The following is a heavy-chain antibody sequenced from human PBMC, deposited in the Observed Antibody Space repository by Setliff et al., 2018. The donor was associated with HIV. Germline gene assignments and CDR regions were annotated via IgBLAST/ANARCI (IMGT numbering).Heavy chain of an antibody. Sequence: GSLRLSCAASGFTFSSYSMNWVRQSPGKGLEWIGVIYYRGSAYYNLSLQSRVTLSVDTSKNSFSLRLTSVTAADTAIYFCTRRINFGSGYYKDHAFDLWGQGTMVTVSS. V-gene: IGHV4-34*08. CDR3: TRRINFGSGYYKDHAFDL. CDR1: GFTFSSYSM. D-gene: IGHD3-3*01. J-gene: IGHJ3*01. CDR2: IYYRGSA.